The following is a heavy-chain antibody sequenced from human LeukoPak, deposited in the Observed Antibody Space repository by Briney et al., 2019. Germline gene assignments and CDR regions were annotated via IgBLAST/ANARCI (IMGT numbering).Heavy chain of an antibody. Sequence: PGGSLRLSCGASGFTFRSYWMSWVRQAPGKGLEWVANIKEDGSEKYYVDSVKGRFTISRDNAENSLFLQMNSLRAEDTAVYYCGRTGDLSDYWGQGTLVTVSS. J-gene: IGHJ4*02. CDR2: IKEDGSEK. D-gene: IGHD7-27*01. V-gene: IGHV3-7*01. CDR3: GRTGDLSDY. CDR1: GFTFRSYW.